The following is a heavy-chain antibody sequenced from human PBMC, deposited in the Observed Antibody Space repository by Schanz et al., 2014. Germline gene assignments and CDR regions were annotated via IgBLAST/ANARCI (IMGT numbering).Heavy chain of an antibody. CDR3: ARGGGPEDVFDI. CDR2: IIPILGIA. J-gene: IGHJ3*02. CDR1: GGTFSSYT. Sequence: QVQLVQSGPEVKKPGSSVKVSCTASGGTFSSYTISWIRQAPGQGLEWMGRIIPILGIANYAQNFQGRVTITADKSTSTAYMELSSLRSDDTAVYYCARGGGPEDVFDIWGQGTILTVSS. D-gene: IGHD2-15*01. V-gene: IGHV1-69*02.